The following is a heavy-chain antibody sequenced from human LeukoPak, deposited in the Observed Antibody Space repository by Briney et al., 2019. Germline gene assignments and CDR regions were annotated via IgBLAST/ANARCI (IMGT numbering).Heavy chain of an antibody. CDR3: ATGQGIAVAGPDY. J-gene: IGHJ4*02. V-gene: IGHV3-21*01. CDR1: GFAFNTYS. CDR2: ISSSGSYI. D-gene: IGHD6-19*01. Sequence: PGGSLRLSCAASGFAFNTYSMTWVRQAPGKGLEWVSSISSSGSYIYYADSVKGRFTISRDNAKKSLYLQMNSLSAEDTAMYYCATGQGIAVAGPDYWGQGTLVTVSS.